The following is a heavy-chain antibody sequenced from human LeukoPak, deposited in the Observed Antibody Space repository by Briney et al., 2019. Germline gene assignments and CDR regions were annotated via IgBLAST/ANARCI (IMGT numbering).Heavy chain of an antibody. CDR2: ISGSGGST. CDR1: GFTFSSYG. CDR3: AKGYYYYGSGSYYNPNDAFDI. V-gene: IGHV3-23*01. Sequence: QTGGSLRLACAASGFTFSSYGMSWVCQAPGKGLEWVSAISGSGGSTYYADSVKGRFTISRDNSKNTLYLQMNSLRAEDTAVYYCAKGYYYYGSGSYYNPNDAFDIWGQGTMVTVPS. J-gene: IGHJ3*02. D-gene: IGHD3-10*01.